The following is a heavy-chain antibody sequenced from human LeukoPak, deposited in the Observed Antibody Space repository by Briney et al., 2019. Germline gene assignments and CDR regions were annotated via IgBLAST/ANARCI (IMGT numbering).Heavy chain of an antibody. Sequence: GGSLRLSCAASGFTFSSYAMSWVRQAPGKGLEWVSAISGSGGSTYYADSVKGRFTISKDNAKNSLYLQMNSLRAEDTAVYYCATENYGSLAGWGQGTLVTVSS. CDR2: ISGSGGST. CDR1: GFTFSSYA. V-gene: IGHV3-23*01. J-gene: IGHJ4*02. CDR3: ATENYGSLAG. D-gene: IGHD2-15*01.